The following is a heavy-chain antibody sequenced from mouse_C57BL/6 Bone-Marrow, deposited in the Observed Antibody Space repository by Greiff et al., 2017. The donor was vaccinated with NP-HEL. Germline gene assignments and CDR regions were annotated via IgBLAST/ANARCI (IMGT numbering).Heavy chain of an antibody. CDR2: ISSGGSYT. J-gene: IGHJ1*03. CDR1: GFTFSSYG. CDR3: ARQAWYFDV. V-gene: IGHV5-6*01. Sequence: EVKVVESGGDLVKPGGSLKLSCAASGFTFSSYGMSWVRQTPDKRLEWVATISSGGSYTYYPDSVKGRFTISRDNAKNTLYLQMSSLKSEDTAMYYCARQAWYFDVWGTGTTVTVSS.